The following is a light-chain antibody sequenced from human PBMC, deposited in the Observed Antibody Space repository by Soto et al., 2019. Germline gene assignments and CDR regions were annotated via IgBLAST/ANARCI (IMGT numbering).Light chain of an antibody. CDR3: QQYNVYSPWT. CDR1: QSISSW. V-gene: IGKV1-5*01. J-gene: IGKJ1*01. Sequence: DIQMTQSPSTLSASVGDRVTITCRASQSISSWLAWYQHKPGKAPKLLIYDASTLESGVPSRFSGSGSGTEFTLTITSLQPDDFATYYCQQYNVYSPWTFGQGTKVDIK. CDR2: DAS.